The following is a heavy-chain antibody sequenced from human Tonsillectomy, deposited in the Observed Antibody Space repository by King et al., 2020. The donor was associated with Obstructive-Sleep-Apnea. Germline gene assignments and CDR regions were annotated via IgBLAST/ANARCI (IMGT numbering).Heavy chain of an antibody. CDR3: ARNIVYGKSGYYFGMDV. CDR1: GFTFSGYC. J-gene: IGHJ6*02. CDR2: ITTGCNYI. V-gene: IGHV3-21*06. D-gene: IGHD5/OR15-5a*01. Sequence: VQLVESGGGLVKPGGSLRLSCAASGFTFSGYCMNWVRHAPGKGLEWVASITTGCNYIYYAHSLKGRFTISRDDAKNSLYLQMNSLRAEDTAVYYCARNIVYGKSGYYFGMDVWGQGTTVTVSS.